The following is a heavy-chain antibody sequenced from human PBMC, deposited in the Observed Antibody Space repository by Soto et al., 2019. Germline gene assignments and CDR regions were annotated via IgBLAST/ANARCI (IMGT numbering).Heavy chain of an antibody. CDR1: GFTFSDYY. Sequence: QVQLVESGGALVKPGGSLRLSCAASGFTFSDYYMSWIRQAPGKGLEWVSYISSTSTYTDYADSVKGRFTISRDNAKNSLYLQMNSLRAEDTAVYYCARAGDYDYYYAMDFWGQGTTVTVSS. CDR2: ISSTSTYT. V-gene: IGHV3-11*05. J-gene: IGHJ6*02. D-gene: IGHD2-21*02. CDR3: ARAGDYDYYYAMDF.